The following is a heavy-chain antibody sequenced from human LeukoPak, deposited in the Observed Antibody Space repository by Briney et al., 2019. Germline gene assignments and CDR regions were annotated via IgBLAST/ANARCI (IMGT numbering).Heavy chain of an antibody. CDR2: IIPIFGTA. CDR1: GGTFSSYA. V-gene: IGHV1-69*13. Sequence: SVKVSCKASGGTFSSYAIGWVRQAPGQGLEWMGGIIPIFGTANYAQKFHGRVTITADESTSTAYMELSSLRSEDTAVYYCERDRAARPSLGDAFDIWGQGTMVTVSS. CDR3: ERDRAARPSLGDAFDI. J-gene: IGHJ3*02. D-gene: IGHD6-6*01.